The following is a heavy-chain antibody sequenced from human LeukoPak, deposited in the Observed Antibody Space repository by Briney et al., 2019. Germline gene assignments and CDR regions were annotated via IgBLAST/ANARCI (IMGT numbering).Heavy chain of an antibody. CDR1: GFTFSSYW. Sequence: GGSLRLSCAASGFTFSSYWMHWVRQAPGKGLVWVSRINYDGSSRRQADSVKGRFTVSRDNAKNTLYLQMNSLRAEDTAVYYCARGSRFEDYWGQGTLVTVSS. CDR2: INYDGSSR. D-gene: IGHD3-10*01. CDR3: ARGSRFEDY. J-gene: IGHJ4*02. V-gene: IGHV3-74*01.